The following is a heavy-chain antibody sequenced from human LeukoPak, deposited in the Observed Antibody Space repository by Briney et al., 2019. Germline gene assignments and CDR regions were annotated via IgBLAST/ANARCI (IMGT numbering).Heavy chain of an antibody. J-gene: IGHJ3*02. CDR2: IYSGGST. V-gene: IGHV3-66*01. CDR3: ARCRDGYNDAFDI. D-gene: IGHD5-24*01. CDR1: GFTVSSNY. Sequence: LTGGSLRLSCAASGFTVSSNYMSWVRQAPGKGLEWVSVIYSGGSTYYADSVKGRFTISRDNAKNTLYLQTNSLRAEDTAVYYCARCRDGYNDAFDIWGQGTMVTVSS.